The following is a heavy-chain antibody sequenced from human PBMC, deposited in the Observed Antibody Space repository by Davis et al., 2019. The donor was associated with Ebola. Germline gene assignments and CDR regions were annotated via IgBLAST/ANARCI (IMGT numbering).Heavy chain of an antibody. CDR1: GFTFSSYA. J-gene: IGHJ4*02. Sequence: GESLKISCSASGFTFSSYAMHWVRQAPGKGLEYVSAISSNGGSTYYADSVKGRFTISRDNSKNTLYLQMNSLRAEDTAVYYCAREVISRGQAFDFWGQGTLVTVSS. CDR3: AREVISRGQAFDF. V-gene: IGHV3-64*04. D-gene: IGHD2-21*01. CDR2: ISSNGGST.